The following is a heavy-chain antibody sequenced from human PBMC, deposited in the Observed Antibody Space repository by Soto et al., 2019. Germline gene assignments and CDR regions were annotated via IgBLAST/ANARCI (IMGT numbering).Heavy chain of an antibody. CDR1: GCTFISHA. CDR3: TMGTKAPGHYGPGSKGWFEA. CDR2: IIPVTETP. V-gene: IGHV1-69*06. Sequence: SVRVSCKAPGCTFISHASNWVRQVPGQGLEWMGVIIPVTETPNYAQKFQGRVTISADKSTTTVYMELISLRSEDTAVYYCTMGTKAPGHYGPGSKGWFEAWGQGPPVSVSS. D-gene: IGHD3-10*01. J-gene: IGHJ5*02.